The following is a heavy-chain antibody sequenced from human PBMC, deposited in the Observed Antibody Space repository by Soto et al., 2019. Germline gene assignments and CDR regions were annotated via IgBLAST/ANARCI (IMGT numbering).Heavy chain of an antibody. Sequence: QLQLQESGSGLVKPSQTLSLTCAVSGGSISSGGYSWSWIRQPPGKGLEWIGYIYHSGSTYYNPSLKSRGTISVARSKTQFALNLSSVTPADTAVYYCARGMTTVTTIDYWGQGTLVTVSS. CDR2: IYHSGST. D-gene: IGHD4-4*01. V-gene: IGHV4-30-2*01. CDR1: GGSISSGGYS. CDR3: ARGMTTVTTIDY. J-gene: IGHJ4*02.